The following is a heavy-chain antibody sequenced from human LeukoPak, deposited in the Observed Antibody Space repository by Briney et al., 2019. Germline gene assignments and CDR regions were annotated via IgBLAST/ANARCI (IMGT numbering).Heavy chain of an antibody. CDR1: GYTFTGYY. J-gene: IGHJ4*02. CDR3: ARDLRRHYGGNSPLNY. CDR2: INPNSGGI. D-gene: IGHD4-23*01. V-gene: IGHV1-2*06. Sequence: ASVKVSCKASGYTFTGYYMHWVRQAPGQGLEWMGRINPNSGGINYAQKFQGRVTVTRDTSISTAYMELSRLRSDDTAVYYCARDLRRHYGGNSPLNYWGQGTLVTVSS.